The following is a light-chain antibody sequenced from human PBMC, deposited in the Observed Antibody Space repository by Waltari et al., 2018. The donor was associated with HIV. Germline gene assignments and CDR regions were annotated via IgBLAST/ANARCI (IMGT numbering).Light chain of an antibody. CDR3: ATWDDSLNAWV. CDR1: SSNLGSNT. Sequence: QSVLNQSPSVSGTPGQRVIISCSGSSSNLGSNTVTWYQQFPGTAPKLLIYSYGQRPSGVPERFSGSKSATSASLAISGLRSEDEADYYCATWDDSLNAWVFGGGTKLTVL. V-gene: IGLV1-44*01. CDR2: SYG. J-gene: IGLJ3*02.